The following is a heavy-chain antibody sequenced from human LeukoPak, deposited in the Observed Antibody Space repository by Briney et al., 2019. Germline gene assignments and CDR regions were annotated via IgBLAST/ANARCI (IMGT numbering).Heavy chain of an antibody. CDR3: ARLSPPYYYDSSGYDY. J-gene: IGHJ4*02. Sequence: SETLSLTCTVSGGSISSGGYYWSWIRQHPGKGLEWIGYIYYSGSTYYNPSLKSRVTISVDTSKNQFSLKLSSVTAADTAVYYCARLSPPYYYDSSGYDYWGQGTLVTVSS. D-gene: IGHD3-22*01. V-gene: IGHV4-31*03. CDR2: IYYSGST. CDR1: GGSISSGGYY.